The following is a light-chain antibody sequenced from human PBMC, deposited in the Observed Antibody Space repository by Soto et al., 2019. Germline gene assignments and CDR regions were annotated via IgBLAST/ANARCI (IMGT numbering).Light chain of an antibody. V-gene: IGLV2-14*01. CDR3: SSFTIRTTVV. J-gene: IGLJ1*01. CDR2: EVT. CDR1: SSDVGGYKY. Sequence: QSVLTQPASVSGSPGQSITVSCTGTSSDVGGYKYVSRYQQHPGKAPKLMIYEVTNRPSGVSNRFSGSKSGNTASLTISGLQDDQEPDHYCSSFTIRTTVVFGTGTKVTVL.